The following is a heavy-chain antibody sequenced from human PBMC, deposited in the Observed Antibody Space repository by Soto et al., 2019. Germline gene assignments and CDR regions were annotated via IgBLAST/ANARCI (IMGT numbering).Heavy chain of an antibody. CDR2: ISGSGGST. V-gene: IGHV3-23*01. CDR3: AKVGCSGGSCYTYYYYYYMDV. Sequence: EVQLLESAGGLVQPGGSLRLSCAAPGFTFSSYAMSWVRQAPGKGLEWVSAISGSGGSTYYADSVKGRFTISRDNSKNTLYLQMNSLRAEDTAVYYCAKVGCSGGSCYTYYYYYYMDVWGKGTTVTVSS. J-gene: IGHJ6*03. D-gene: IGHD2-15*01. CDR1: GFTFSSYA.